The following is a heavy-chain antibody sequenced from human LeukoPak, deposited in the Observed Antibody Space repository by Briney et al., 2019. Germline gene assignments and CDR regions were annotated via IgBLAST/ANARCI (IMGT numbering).Heavy chain of an antibody. J-gene: IGHJ4*02. V-gene: IGHV4-4*02. CDR2: ICYSGST. D-gene: IGHD1-26*01. CDR3: ARVSGSYFDY. CDR1: GGSISSSDW. Sequence: SETLSLTCAVSGGSISSSDWWSWVRQPPGKGLEWLGQICYSGSTNYNPSLKSRVTISVDKSKNQFSLKLSSVTAADTAVYYCARVSGSYFDYSGQGTLVTVSS.